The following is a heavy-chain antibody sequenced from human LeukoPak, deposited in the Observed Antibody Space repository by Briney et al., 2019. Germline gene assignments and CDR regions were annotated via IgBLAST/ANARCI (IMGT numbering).Heavy chain of an antibody. CDR3: ARATYDSSGKGDPINYYYYYYMDV. CDR1: GGSISSTSYY. Sequence: PSETLSLTCTVSGGSISSTSYYWDWIRQTPGKGLEWIGSIYYSGSTDYNPSLKSRVTISVDTSKNQFSLKLSSVTAADTAVYYCARATYDSSGKGDPINYYYYYYMDVWGKGTTVTVSS. D-gene: IGHD3-22*01. V-gene: IGHV4-39*01. J-gene: IGHJ6*03. CDR2: IYYSGST.